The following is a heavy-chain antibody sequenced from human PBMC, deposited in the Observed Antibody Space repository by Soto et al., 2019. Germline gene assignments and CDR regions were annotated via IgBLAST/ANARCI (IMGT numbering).Heavy chain of an antibody. D-gene: IGHD1-1*01. CDR1: GYSFTSYL. V-gene: IGHV5-51*01. CDR2: IYPGDSDT. CDR3: ARLSQLDLAPYKWFDP. J-gene: IGHJ5*02. Sequence: PGESLKISFKGSGYSFTSYLICWVRQMPVKGLEWMGIIYPGDSDTRYSPSFQGQVTISADKSISTAYLQWSSLKASDTAMYYCARLSQLDLAPYKWFDPFGQRTLFTFSS.